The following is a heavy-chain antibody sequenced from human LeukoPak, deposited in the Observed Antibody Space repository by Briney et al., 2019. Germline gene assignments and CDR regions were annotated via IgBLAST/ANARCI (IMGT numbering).Heavy chain of an antibody. CDR1: GFTVSSNY. D-gene: IGHD3-22*01. V-gene: IGHV3-11*03. CDR3: ASRSSSGSFDY. Sequence: GGSLRLSCAASGFTVSSNYMSWVRQAPGKGLEWVSFISSSSRYTNYADSVKGRFTISRDNAKNSLYLQMNSLRAEDTAVYYCASRSSSGSFDYWGQGTLVTVSS. J-gene: IGHJ4*02. CDR2: ISSSSRYT.